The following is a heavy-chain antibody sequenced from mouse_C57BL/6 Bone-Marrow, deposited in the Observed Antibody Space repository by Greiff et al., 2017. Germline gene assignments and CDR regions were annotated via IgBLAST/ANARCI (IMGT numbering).Heavy chain of an antibody. Sequence: QVQLQQSGPELVKPGASVKISCTASGYAFSSSWMNWVQQRPGKGLEWIGRIYPGDGDTNYNGKFTGKATLTADKSSSTAYMQLSSLTSEDSAVYFCANLDYWGQGTTLTVSS. CDR2: IYPGDGDT. V-gene: IGHV1-82*01. J-gene: IGHJ2*01. CDR1: GYAFSSSW. CDR3: ANLDY.